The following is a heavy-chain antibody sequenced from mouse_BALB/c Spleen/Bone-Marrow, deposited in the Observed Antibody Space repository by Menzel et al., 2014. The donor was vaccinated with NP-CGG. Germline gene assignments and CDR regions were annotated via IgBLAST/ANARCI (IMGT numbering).Heavy chain of an antibody. CDR1: GFSLTSYG. Sequence: VQLVESGTGLVAPSQSLSIPCTVSGFSLTSYGVVWVRQPPGKGLGWLGVIWGDGSTNYHSALISRLSISKDNSKSQVFLKLNSLQTDDTATYYCAKQDYYRYDYAMDYWGQGTSVTVSS. CDR3: AKQDYYRYDYAMDY. J-gene: IGHJ4*01. D-gene: IGHD2-14*01. CDR2: IWGDGST. V-gene: IGHV2-3*01.